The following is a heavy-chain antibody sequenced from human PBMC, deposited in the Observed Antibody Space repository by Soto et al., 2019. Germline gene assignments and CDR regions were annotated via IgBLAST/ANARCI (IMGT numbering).Heavy chain of an antibody. J-gene: IGHJ6*02. D-gene: IGHD3-10*01. V-gene: IGHV1-18*01. CDR3: AREGYYSGSGTYSPPRYYGMDA. CDR1: GYTFTNYG. CDR2: ISDYNGNT. Sequence: QVQLVQSGAEVKKPGASVKVSCKASGYTFTNYGITWVRQAPGQGLEWMGWISDYNGNTFYGKKFQGSVTMTTDTSTRTAYMELKSLRSDDTAVYYCAREGYYSGSGTYSPPRYYGMDAWGQGTTVTVSS.